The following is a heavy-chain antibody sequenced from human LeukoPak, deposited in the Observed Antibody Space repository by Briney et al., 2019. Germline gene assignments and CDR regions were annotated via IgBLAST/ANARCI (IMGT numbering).Heavy chain of an antibody. CDR2: IWYDGSNK. CDR3: ATGRDSRWFTD. CDR1: GFTFSSYG. Sequence: GGSLRLSCAASGFTFSSYGMHWVRQAPGKGLEWVAVIWYDGSNKYYADSVKGRFTISRDNSKNTLYLQMDSLRVEDTAVYYCATGRDSRWFTDWGQGTLVTVSS. D-gene: IGHD2-15*01. V-gene: IGHV3-33*01. J-gene: IGHJ4*02.